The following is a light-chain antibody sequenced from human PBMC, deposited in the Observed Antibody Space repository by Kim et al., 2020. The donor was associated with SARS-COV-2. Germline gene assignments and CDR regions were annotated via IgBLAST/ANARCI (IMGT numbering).Light chain of an antibody. V-gene: IGLV4-69*01. CDR2: LNSDGSH. Sequence: QAVLTQAPSASASLGASVTLTCTLNSAYNTYAIAWHQQQPQKGPRFLMKLNSDGSHTKGDGIPDRFSGSSSGAERYLTISSLQSEDEADYYCQTWATGIHVFGSGTKVTVL. CDR3: QTWATGIHV. J-gene: IGLJ1*01. CDR1: SAYNTYA.